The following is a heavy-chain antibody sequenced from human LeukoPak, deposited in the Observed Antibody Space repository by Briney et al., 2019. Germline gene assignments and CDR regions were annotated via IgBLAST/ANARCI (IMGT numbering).Heavy chain of an antibody. V-gene: IGHV4-59*01. Sequence: PSETLSLTCTVSGGSISSYYWSWIRQPPGKGLEWIGYIYYSGSTNYNPSLKSRVTISVDTSKNQFSLKLSSVTAADTAVYYCARVVGEQQPHFGYWGQGTLVTVSS. CDR2: IYYSGST. CDR3: ARVVGEQQPHFGY. D-gene: IGHD6-13*01. CDR1: GGSISSYY. J-gene: IGHJ4*02.